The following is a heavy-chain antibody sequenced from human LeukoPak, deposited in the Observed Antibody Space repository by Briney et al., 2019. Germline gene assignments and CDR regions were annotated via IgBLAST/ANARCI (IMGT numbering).Heavy chain of an antibody. CDR3: ARDGIALTGTDRENY. Sequence: GGSLRLSCAASGFTFSNAWMSWVRQAPGKGLEWVGRIKSKTDGGTTDYAAPVKGRFTISRDNAKNSLYLQMNSLRAEDTAVYYCARDGIALTGTDRENYWGQGTLVTVSS. CDR1: GFTFSNAW. CDR2: IKSKTDGGTT. V-gene: IGHV3-15*01. D-gene: IGHD1-20*01. J-gene: IGHJ4*02.